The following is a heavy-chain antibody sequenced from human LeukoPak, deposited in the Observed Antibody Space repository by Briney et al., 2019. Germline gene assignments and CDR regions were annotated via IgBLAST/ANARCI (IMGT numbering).Heavy chain of an antibody. V-gene: IGHV4-38-2*01. CDR1: GYSISSGYY. CDR3: ARGRQLYFDY. J-gene: IGHJ4*02. D-gene: IGHD6-13*01. Sequence: SETLSLTCDVSGYSISSGYYWGWIRQPPGEGLEWIGEINHSGSTNYNPSLKSRVTISVDTSKNQFSLKLSSVTAADTAVYYCARGRQLYFDYWGQGTLVTVSS. CDR2: INHSGST.